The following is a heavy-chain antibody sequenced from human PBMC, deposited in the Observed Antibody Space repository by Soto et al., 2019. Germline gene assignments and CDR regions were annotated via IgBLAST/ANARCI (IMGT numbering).Heavy chain of an antibody. CDR3: ARDGGGVDIVVVVAAQELDY. J-gene: IGHJ4*02. Sequence: ASVKVSCKGSGYTFTSYGISWVRQAPGQGLEWMGWISAYNGNTNYAQKLQGRVTMTTDTSTSTAYMELRSLRSDDTAVYYCARDGGGVDIVVVVAAQELDYWGQGTLXTV. D-gene: IGHD2-15*01. V-gene: IGHV1-18*01. CDR1: GYTFTSYG. CDR2: ISAYNGNT.